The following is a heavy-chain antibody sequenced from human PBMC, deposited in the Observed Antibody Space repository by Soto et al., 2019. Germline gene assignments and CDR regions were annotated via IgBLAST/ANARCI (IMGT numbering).Heavy chain of an antibody. CDR2: IIHILHTA. J-gene: IGHJ4*02. D-gene: IGHD6-13*01. Sequence: QVQLVQSGAEVKKPGSSVKVSCKASGGTFSNYDINLVRQAPGQGLEWMGGIIHILHTANYAQKFQVRVTITADEFTTTAYTDLSSLRYEDTAVYFCATASYGSSWYHFHYWGQGTLVTVSS. V-gene: IGHV1-69*01. CDR3: ATASYGSSWYHFHY. CDR1: GGTFSNYD.